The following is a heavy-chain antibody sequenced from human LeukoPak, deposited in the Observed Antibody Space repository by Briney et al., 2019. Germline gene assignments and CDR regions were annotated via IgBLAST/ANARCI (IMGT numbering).Heavy chain of an antibody. CDR3: ASPSSGWTSRLGL. Sequence: GESLKISCKGSGYTFTDYNIGWVRQMPGKGLEWMGIIYPGDSDARYSPSFQGQVTISADKSTSTTYLQWRSLKASDTAMYYCASPSSGWTSRLGLWGQGTLVTVSS. CDR1: GYTFTDYN. CDR2: IYPGDSDA. D-gene: IGHD6-19*01. V-gene: IGHV5-51*01. J-gene: IGHJ4*02.